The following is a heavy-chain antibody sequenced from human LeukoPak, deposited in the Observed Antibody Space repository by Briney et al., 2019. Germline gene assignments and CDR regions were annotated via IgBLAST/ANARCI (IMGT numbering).Heavy chain of an antibody. V-gene: IGHV3-7*04. CDR1: GFTFSTYA. D-gene: IGHD2-2*01. CDR2: IDPDGTDL. Sequence: GGSLRLSCAASGFTFSTYAMHWVRQAPGEGLEWVANIDPDGTDLYYMDSVKGRFTVSRDNDKNSLYLQMHSLRVEDTATYYCVRGSSSFWGQGTLVTV. J-gene: IGHJ1*01. CDR3: VRGSSSF.